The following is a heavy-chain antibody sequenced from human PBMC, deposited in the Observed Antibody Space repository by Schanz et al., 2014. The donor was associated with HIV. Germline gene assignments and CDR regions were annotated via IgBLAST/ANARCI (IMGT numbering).Heavy chain of an antibody. J-gene: IGHJ5*02. Sequence: VQLVESGGGLVKPGGSLRLSCAASGFTFTSFGMHWVRQAPGKGLDWVAVIWYDGSNKYYADSVKGRFTISRDNSKKALYLQMNRLRAEDTAVYYCVGHGSSSSWGLGTLVTVSS. D-gene: IGHD6-6*01. CDR1: GFTFTSFG. CDR3: VGHGSSSS. V-gene: IGHV3-33*01. CDR2: IWYDGSNK.